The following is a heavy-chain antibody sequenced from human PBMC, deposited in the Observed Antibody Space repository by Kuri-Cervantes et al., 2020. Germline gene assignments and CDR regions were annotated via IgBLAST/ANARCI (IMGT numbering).Heavy chain of an antibody. D-gene: IGHD2-15*01. CDR3: AKGLVAAYEYFQH. Sequence: GGSLRLSCAASGFTLSNFGIHWVRQAPGKGLEWVAGISFDGNYKSYADSVKGRFTISRDNSKNTLYLQMNSLRAEDTAVYYCAKGLVAAYEYFQHWGQGTLVTVSS. CDR2: ISFDGNYK. J-gene: IGHJ1*01. CDR1: GFTLSNFG. V-gene: IGHV3-30*18.